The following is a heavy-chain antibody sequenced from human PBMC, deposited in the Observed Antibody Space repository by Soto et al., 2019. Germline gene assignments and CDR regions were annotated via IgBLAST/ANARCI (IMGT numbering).Heavy chain of an antibody. V-gene: IGHV3-9*01. J-gene: IGHJ4*02. D-gene: IGHD6-19*01. CDR2: ISWNSGSI. Sequence: EVQLVESGGGLVQPGRSLRLSCAASRFTFDDYAMHWVRQAPGKGLEWVSGISWNSGSIGYADSVKGRFTISRDNAKNSLYLQMNSLRAEDTALYYCAKDMRAVAGSSPYDYWGQGTLVTVSS. CDR1: RFTFDDYA. CDR3: AKDMRAVAGSSPYDY.